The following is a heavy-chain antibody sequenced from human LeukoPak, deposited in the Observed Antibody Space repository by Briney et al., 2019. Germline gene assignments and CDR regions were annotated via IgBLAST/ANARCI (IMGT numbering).Heavy chain of an antibody. CDR3: AIYNSDAFDI. CDR1: GYTFTTYG. D-gene: IGHD1-1*01. CDR2: INAGSGNT. J-gene: IGHJ3*02. V-gene: IGHV1-3*01. Sequence: ASVKVSCKASGYTFTTYGIHWVRQAPGQRLEWMGWINAGSGNTKYSQKFQDGVTITRDTSASTAYMELSSLISEDTAVYYCAIYNSDAFDIWGQGTMVTVSS.